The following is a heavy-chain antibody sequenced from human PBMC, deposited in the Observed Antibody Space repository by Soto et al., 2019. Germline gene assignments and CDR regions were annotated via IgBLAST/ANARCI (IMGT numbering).Heavy chain of an antibody. Sequence: QVQLVQSGAEVKKPGASVKVSCKASGYTFTSYYMHWVRQAPGQGLEWMGIINPSGGSTSYAQKFQGRVTMTRDTSTSTVYMELSSLRSEDTAVYYCARGDGGTASYDFWSGYYYYYGMDVWGQGTTVTVSS. D-gene: IGHD3-3*01. CDR1: GYTFTSYY. J-gene: IGHJ6*02. CDR2: INPSGGST. CDR3: ARGDGGTASYDFWSGYYYYYGMDV. V-gene: IGHV1-46*01.